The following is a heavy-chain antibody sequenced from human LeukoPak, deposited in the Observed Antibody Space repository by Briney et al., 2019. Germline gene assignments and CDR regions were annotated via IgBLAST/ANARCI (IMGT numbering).Heavy chain of an antibody. CDR2: IAYDGSRA. J-gene: IGHJ4*02. V-gene: IGHV3-33*01. D-gene: IGHD1-14*01. CDR3: TRYNNDHFDY. CDR1: GFTFGGYG. Sequence: GRSLRLSCAGSGFTFGGYGMHWFRQTPGKGLEWVAVIAYDGSRAFYADSVKGRFAISRDNSKNTMSVQMDDLRAEDTAVYYCTRYNNDHFDYWGQGTLATVSS.